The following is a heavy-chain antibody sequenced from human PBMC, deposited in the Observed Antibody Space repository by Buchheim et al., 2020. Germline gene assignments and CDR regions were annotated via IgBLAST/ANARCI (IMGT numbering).Heavy chain of an antibody. CDR2: ISSSSSYT. V-gene: IGHV3-11*06. D-gene: IGHD4-11*01. CDR1: GFTFSDYY. Sequence: QVQLVESGGGLVKPGGSLRLSCAASGFTFSDYYMSWIRQAPGKGREWVSYISSSSSYTNYADSEKGRFTIYRDKAKHSLYLQMNSLRAEDTAVYYCARGGTTVRDNWFDPWGQGTL. J-gene: IGHJ5*02. CDR3: ARGGTTVRDNWFDP.